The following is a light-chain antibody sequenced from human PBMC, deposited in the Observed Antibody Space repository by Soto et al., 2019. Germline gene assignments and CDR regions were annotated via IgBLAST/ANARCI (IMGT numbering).Light chain of an antibody. CDR2: EDT. Sequence: QSVLTQPASVSGSPGQSITISCTGTNSDVGNNNLVSWYQQHPGKAPKLMIYEDTKRPSGVSNRFSGSKSGNTASLTISGLQAEDEADYYCCSYAGSFYVFGTGTKVTVL. V-gene: IGLV2-23*01. CDR3: CSYAGSFYV. J-gene: IGLJ1*01. CDR1: NSDVGNNNL.